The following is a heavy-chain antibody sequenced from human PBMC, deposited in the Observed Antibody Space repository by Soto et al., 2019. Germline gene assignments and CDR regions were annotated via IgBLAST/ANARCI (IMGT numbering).Heavy chain of an antibody. CDR1: GFTFRDYA. V-gene: IGHV3-30-3*01. CDR3: ARDLLRFLEWLSPRGYYYYYGMDV. CDR2: ISFDGSNK. D-gene: IGHD3-3*01. Sequence: PVGSLRLSCAASGFTFRDYAMHWVRQAPGKGLEGMAVISFDGSNKYYADSVKGRFTISRDNSKNTLYLQMNSLRAEDTAVYYCARDLLRFLEWLSPRGYYYYYGMDVWGQGTTVTVSS. J-gene: IGHJ6*02.